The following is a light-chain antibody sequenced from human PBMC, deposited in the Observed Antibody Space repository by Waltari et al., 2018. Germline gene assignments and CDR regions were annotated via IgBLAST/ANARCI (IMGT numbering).Light chain of an antibody. J-gene: IGKJ5*01. Sequence: DVVMTQSPDSLAVSLGERVTINCKSSQSLFSTSNSKTYISWYQQKPGQPPKLLIYWASTRGSGVPDRFSGSGSGTDFTLTISSLQAEDVAVYYCHHYYIPPLTFGQGTRLEIK. V-gene: IGKV4-1*01. CDR3: HHYYIPPLT. CDR2: WAS. CDR1: QSLFSTSNSKTY.